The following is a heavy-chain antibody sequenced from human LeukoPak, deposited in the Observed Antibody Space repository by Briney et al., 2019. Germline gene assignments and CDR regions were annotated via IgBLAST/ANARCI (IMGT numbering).Heavy chain of an antibody. CDR3: AKQRTITIFGVATDY. CDR1: GFTFDDYA. CDR2: ISWNSGGI. J-gene: IGHJ4*02. Sequence: GGSLRLSCAASGFTFDDYAMHWVRQAPGKGLEWVSGISWNSGGIGYADSVKGRFTISRDNAKNSLYLQMNSLRAEDTALYYCAKQRTITIFGVATDYWGQGTLVTVSS. D-gene: IGHD3-3*01. V-gene: IGHV3-9*01.